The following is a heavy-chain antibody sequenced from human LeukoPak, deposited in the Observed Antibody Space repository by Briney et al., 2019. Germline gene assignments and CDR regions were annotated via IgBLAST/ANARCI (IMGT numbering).Heavy chain of an antibody. J-gene: IGHJ6*02. V-gene: IGHV4-59*12. Sequence: SETLSLTCTVSGGSISSYCWSWIRQPPGKGLEWIGYIYYSGSTNYNPSLKSRVTISVDTSKNQFSLKLSSVTAADTAVYYCARRGDSGSSDYYYGMDVWGQGTTVTVSS. D-gene: IGHD1-26*01. CDR2: IYYSGST. CDR1: GGSISSYC. CDR3: ARRGDSGSSDYYYGMDV.